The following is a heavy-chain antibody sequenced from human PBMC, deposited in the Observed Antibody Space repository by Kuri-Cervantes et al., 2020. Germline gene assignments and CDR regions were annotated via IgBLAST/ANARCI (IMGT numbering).Heavy chain of an antibody. CDR2: ISWDGGST. CDR1: GFTFDDYT. V-gene: IGHV3-43*01. D-gene: IGHD6-19*01. J-gene: IGHJ4*02. CDR3: ARPGLISVADYYFDS. Sequence: AGSLTLSCAVSGFTFDDYTMHWVRQAPGKGLEWVSLISWDGGSTYYADSVKGRFTISRDNSKNSLYLQMNSLRAEDTAIYYCARPGLISVADYYFDSWGQGTLVTVSS.